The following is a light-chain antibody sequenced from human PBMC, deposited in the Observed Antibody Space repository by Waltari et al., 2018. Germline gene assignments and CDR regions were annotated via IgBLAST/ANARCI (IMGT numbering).Light chain of an antibody. CDR2: AAS. V-gene: IGKV1-17*01. J-gene: IGKJ1*01. CDR1: QAFSTY. CDR3: LQYNSHPWT. Sequence: DIQMTQSPSSLSASAGDTVTITCRASQAFSTYLNWYQQKPGKAPKRLIYAASSLESGVPSRFSGGGSGTDFILTISSLQPEDFATYYCLQYNSHPWTFGQGTKVEIK.